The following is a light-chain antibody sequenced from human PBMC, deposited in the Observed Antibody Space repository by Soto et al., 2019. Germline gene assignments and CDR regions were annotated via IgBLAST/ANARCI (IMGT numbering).Light chain of an antibody. CDR1: QSVSSY. CDR3: QQRSNWPRT. CDR2: DAS. Sequence: EIVFTHSPATLSLSPGERATLSCRASQSVSSYLAWYQQKPGQAPRLLIYDASNRATGIPARFSGSGSGTDFTLTISSLEPEDFAVYYCQQRSNWPRTFGQGTKV. V-gene: IGKV3-11*01. J-gene: IGKJ1*01.